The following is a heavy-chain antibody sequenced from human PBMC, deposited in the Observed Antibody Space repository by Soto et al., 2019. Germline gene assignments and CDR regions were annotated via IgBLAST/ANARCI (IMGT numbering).Heavy chain of an antibody. D-gene: IGHD5-18*01. Sequence: EVQLVESGGGLVQPGGSLKLSCAASGFTLSDSAMHWVRQASGKGLEWVGRIRSKANTYATAYAASVKGRFTISRDASVNTTYLQMNSLNAEATAVYYCTRRRDWTAMDPLDYWGQGTLVTVSS. CDR2: IRSKANTYAT. CDR3: TRRRDWTAMDPLDY. CDR1: GFTLSDSA. V-gene: IGHV3-73*02. J-gene: IGHJ4*02.